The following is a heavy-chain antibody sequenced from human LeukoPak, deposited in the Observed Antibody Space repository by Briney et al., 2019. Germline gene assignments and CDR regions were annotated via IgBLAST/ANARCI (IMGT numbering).Heavy chain of an antibody. V-gene: IGHV3-23*01. D-gene: IGHD4-17*01. CDR1: GLTFSSYA. CDR2: ITGSGGWA. CDR3: AKDPNGDYIGAFDF. Sequence: GGSLRLSCAAPGLTFSSYAMMWLRQAPGKGLEWVSAITGSGGWALYADSVKGRFTISRDNSKNTLYLQMSSLRAEDTAVYYCAKDPNGDYIGAFDFWGQGTMVTVSS. J-gene: IGHJ3*01.